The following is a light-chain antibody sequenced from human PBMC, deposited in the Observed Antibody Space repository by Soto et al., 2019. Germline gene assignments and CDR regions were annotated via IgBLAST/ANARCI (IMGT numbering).Light chain of an antibody. V-gene: IGLV2-14*01. Sequence: QSALTQPASVSGSPGQSITISCTGTSSDVGGYNYVSWYQQHPGKAPKLMIYGVSNRPSGVSNRFSGSKSGKTASLTISGLQAEDEADYYCTSYTTSSTPYAFGTGTKLTVL. CDR3: TSYTTSSTPYA. CDR2: GVS. J-gene: IGLJ1*01. CDR1: SSDVGGYNY.